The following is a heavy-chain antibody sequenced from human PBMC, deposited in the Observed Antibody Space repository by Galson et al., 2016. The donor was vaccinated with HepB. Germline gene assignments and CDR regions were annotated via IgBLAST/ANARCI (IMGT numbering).Heavy chain of an antibody. Sequence: SLRLSCAASGFTFRYFSIHWVRQAPGKGLEWVTIISDDGSRKYYADPLKGRFTLSRDNSKNTVNLQMNNLRTEDTAVYYCARGGTGRLAYYYYGMDVWGPGTTVTVSS. CDR2: ISDDGSRK. V-gene: IGHV3-30*04. D-gene: IGHD1-1*01. CDR1: GFTFRYFS. J-gene: IGHJ6*02. CDR3: ARGGTGRLAYYYYGMDV.